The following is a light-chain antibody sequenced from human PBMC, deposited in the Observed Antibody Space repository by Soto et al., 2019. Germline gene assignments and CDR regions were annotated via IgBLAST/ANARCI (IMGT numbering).Light chain of an antibody. J-gene: IGKJ3*01. V-gene: IGKV3-11*01. CDR2: ATS. Sequence: EIVLTQSPATLSLSPGERATLSCRDSQNINSYLAWYQQKPGQAPRLLIYATSNRATGIPARFSGSGSGTDFTLSISSLEPEDFAVYYCQQRSSWPFTFGPGTKVDIK. CDR1: QNINSY. CDR3: QQRSSWPFT.